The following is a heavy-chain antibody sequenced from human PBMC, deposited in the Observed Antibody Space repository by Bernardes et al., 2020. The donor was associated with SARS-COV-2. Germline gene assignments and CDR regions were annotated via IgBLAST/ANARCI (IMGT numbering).Heavy chain of an antibody. V-gene: IGHV3-30*03. CDR2: ISYDGGEK. Sequence: GGSLRLWCAASGFTFSSYGMHWVRQAPGKGLEWVAVISYDGGEKFYADSVKGRFTISRDNSKNTLYLQMNSLRAEDTAVYYCATTPQYEYTRVFDFWCQGTLVTVSS. CDR3: ATTPQYEYTRVFDF. CDR1: GFTFSSYG. D-gene: IGHD2-15*01. J-gene: IGHJ4*02.